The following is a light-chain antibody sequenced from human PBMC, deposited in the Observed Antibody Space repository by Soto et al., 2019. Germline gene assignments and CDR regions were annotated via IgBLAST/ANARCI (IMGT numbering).Light chain of an antibody. V-gene: IGKV3-20*01. Sequence: EIVFTQSPGTLSLSPGERATLFCRASQSVTTSQLVWYQQKPGQAPRLIMSGASSRETGIPDRFSGSGAGTACTRTISRLEAEDVEVDDCQQYASSTRTFGQGTKVDIK. CDR3: QQYASSTRT. J-gene: IGKJ1*01. CDR2: GAS. CDR1: QSVTTSQ.